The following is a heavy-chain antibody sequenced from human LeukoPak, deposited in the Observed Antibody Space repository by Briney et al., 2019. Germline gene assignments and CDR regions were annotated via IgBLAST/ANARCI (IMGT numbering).Heavy chain of an antibody. CDR1: GGTFSGYA. D-gene: IGHD3-10*01. V-gene: IGHV1-69*04. CDR3: ARGGTYGSGSYGDY. CDR2: IIPILGIA. Sequence: ASVTVSCKASGGTFSGYAISWVGQAPGQGLEWMGRIIPILGIANYAQKFQGRVTITADKSTSTAYMELSSLRSEDTAVYYCARGGTYGSGSYGDYWGQGTLVTVSS. J-gene: IGHJ4*02.